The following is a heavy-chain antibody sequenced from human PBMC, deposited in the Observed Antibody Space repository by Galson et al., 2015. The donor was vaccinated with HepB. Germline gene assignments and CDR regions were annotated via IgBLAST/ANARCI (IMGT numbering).Heavy chain of an antibody. Sequence: SLRLSCAASGFTFSSYAMHWVRQAPGKGLEYVSAISSNGDSTYYADSVKGKFTISRDNSKNTLYLQMSSLRAEDTAVYYCVKDMTVQLERRPIYYYYGMDVWGQGTTVTVSS. CDR1: GFTFSSYA. V-gene: IGHV3-64D*06. J-gene: IGHJ6*02. CDR2: ISSNGDST. CDR3: VKDMTVQLERRPIYYYYGMDV. D-gene: IGHD1-1*01.